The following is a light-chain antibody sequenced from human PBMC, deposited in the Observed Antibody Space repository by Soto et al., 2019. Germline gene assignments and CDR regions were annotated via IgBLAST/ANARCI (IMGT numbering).Light chain of an antibody. V-gene: IGKV3-20*01. CDR3: QQYGSSPPYT. J-gene: IGKJ2*01. Sequence: EVVLTQSPGTLSLSPGERATLSCRASQRVSNNYFAWYQQKPGQAPRLLIFGSSDRSTGIPDRFSGSASGTDFTLTSSSLEPEDFAVYYCQQYGSSPPYTFGPGTKLEIK. CDR1: QRVSNNY. CDR2: GSS.